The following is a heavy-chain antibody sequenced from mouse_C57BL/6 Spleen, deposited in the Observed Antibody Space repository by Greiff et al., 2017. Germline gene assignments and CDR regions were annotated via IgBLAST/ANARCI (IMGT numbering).Heavy chain of an antibody. J-gene: IGHJ3*01. CDR1: GYTFTSYW. Sequence: QVQLQQPGTELVKPGASVKLSCKASGYTFTSYWMRWVKQRPGQGLEWIGNINPSNGGTNSNEKFKCKATLTVDKSSSTACRQLSSMASEDAAVSCCTRYAYDGRSPFAYWGQGTLVTVSA. D-gene: IGHD2-2*01. CDR3: TRYAYDGRSPFAY. CDR2: INPSNGGT. V-gene: IGHV1-53*01.